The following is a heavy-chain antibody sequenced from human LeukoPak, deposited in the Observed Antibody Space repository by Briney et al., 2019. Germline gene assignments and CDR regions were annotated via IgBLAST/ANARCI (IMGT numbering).Heavy chain of an antibody. CDR3: AREKGGYSYGSVLDI. V-gene: IGHV3-11*04. CDR1: GFTLSDYY. J-gene: IGHJ3*02. Sequence: GGSLRLSCAASGFTLSDYYMSWIRQAPGQGLEWVSYVSSTGSTKYYADSVKGRFTISRDNAKNSLYLQMNSLRAEDTAVYYCAREKGGYSYGSVLDIWGQGTMVTVSS. D-gene: IGHD5-18*01. CDR2: VSSTGSTK.